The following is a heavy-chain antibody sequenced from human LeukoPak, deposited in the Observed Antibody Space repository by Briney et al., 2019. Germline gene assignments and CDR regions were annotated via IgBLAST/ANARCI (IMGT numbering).Heavy chain of an antibody. CDR3: ARDYYDSSGYYYTDY. CDR1: GFTFSSYG. Sequence: GGSLRLSCAASGFTFSSYGMHWVRQAPGKGLEWVAVKWYDGSNKYYADSVKGRFTISRDNSKNTLYLQMNSLRAEDTAVYYCARDYYDSSGYYYTDYWGQGTLVTVSS. J-gene: IGHJ4*02. D-gene: IGHD3-22*01. V-gene: IGHV3-33*01. CDR2: KWYDGSNK.